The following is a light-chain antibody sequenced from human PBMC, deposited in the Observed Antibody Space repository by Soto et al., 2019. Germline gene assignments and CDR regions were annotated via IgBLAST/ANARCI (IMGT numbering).Light chain of an antibody. CDR3: QQYNSYPWT. J-gene: IGKJ1*01. Sequence: DIQMTQSPSSLCASVGDRVTSTCRASQSISSYLNWYQQKPGKAPKLLIYDASSLESGVPSRFSGSGSGTEFTLTISSLQPDDFATYYCQQYNSYPWTVGQGTKVE. V-gene: IGKV1-5*01. CDR1: QSISSY. CDR2: DAS.